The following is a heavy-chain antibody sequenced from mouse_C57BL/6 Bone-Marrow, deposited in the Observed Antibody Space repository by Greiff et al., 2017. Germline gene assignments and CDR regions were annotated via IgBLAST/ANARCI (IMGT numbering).Heavy chain of an antibody. Sequence: EVQGVESGEGLVKPGGSLKLSCAASGFTFSSYAMSWVRQTPEKRLECVAYISSGGDYIYYADTVKGRFTISRDNARNTLYLQMSSLKSEDTAMYYCTRDDGYWDYWGQGTTLTVSS. J-gene: IGHJ2*01. D-gene: IGHD2-3*01. V-gene: IGHV5-9-1*02. CDR1: GFTFSSYA. CDR3: TRDDGYWDY. CDR2: ISSGGDYI.